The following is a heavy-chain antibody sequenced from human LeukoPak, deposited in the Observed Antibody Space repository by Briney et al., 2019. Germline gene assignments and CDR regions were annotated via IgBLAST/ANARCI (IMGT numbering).Heavy chain of an antibody. CDR2: INPNSGGT. Sequence: ASVKVSCKASGYTFTGYYMHWVRQAPGQGLEWMGRINPNSGGTNYAQKFQGRVTMTRGTSISTAYMELSRLRSDDTAVYYCARGSLGRYCSGGSCPSNWFDPWGQGTLVTVSS. V-gene: IGHV1-2*06. J-gene: IGHJ5*02. D-gene: IGHD2-15*01. CDR3: ARGSLGRYCSGGSCPSNWFDP. CDR1: GYTFTGYY.